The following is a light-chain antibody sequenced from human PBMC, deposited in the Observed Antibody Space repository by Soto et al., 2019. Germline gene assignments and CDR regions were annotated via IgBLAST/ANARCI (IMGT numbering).Light chain of an antibody. J-gene: IGKJ1*01. CDR1: QSVSSSY. CDR2: RTS. Sequence: EIRLSQSACTLSLSPGERATLSCRASQSVSSSYLAWYQQKPGQAPRLLIYRTSNRATGIPDRFSGSGSGTDFTLTISRLEPEDFAVYWCQQYDSSPRTFGQGTKVDIK. CDR3: QQYDSSPRT. V-gene: IGKV3-20*01.